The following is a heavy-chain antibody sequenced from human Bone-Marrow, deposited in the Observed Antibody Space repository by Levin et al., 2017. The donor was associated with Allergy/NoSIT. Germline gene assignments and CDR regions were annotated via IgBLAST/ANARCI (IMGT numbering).Heavy chain of an antibody. J-gene: IGHJ4*02. CDR2: ISWNSGTI. Sequence: SLKISCAASGFSFDDYAMHWVRQAPGKGLEWVAGISWNSGTINYADSVKGRFTISRDNAKNSLFLQMDSLRGEDTAFYYCTRDSAVVVIKYQFDSWGQGTLVTVSS. D-gene: IGHD3-22*01. CDR1: GFSFDDYA. V-gene: IGHV3-9*01. CDR3: TRDSAVVVIKYQFDS.